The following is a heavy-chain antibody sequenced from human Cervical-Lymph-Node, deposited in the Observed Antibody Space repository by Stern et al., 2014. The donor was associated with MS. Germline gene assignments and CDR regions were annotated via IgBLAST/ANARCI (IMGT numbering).Heavy chain of an antibody. CDR1: GGTFSSYA. D-gene: IGHD2/OR15-2a*01. Sequence: QVQLVESGAEVKKPGSSVKVSCKASGGTFSSYAVNWVRQAPGQGLEWMGGIIPIFGRANYAQKFQGRVTITADESTNTAYMELSSLKSEDTAVYFCARASTRGFDYWGQGTLLTVSS. CDR2: IIPIFGRA. CDR3: ARASTRGFDY. J-gene: IGHJ4*02. V-gene: IGHV1-69*01.